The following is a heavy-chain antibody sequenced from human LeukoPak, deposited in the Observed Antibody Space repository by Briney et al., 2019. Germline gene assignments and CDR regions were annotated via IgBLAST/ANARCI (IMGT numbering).Heavy chain of an antibody. Sequence: PSETLSLTCTVSGGSISSSSYSWGWIRQPPGKGLEWIGSIYYSGSTYYNPSLKSRVTISVDTSKNQFSLKLSSVTAADTAVYYCARLSEFCSSTSCYTMIDYWGQGTLVTVSS. CDR3: ARLSEFCSSTSCYTMIDY. CDR2: IYYSGST. CDR1: GGSISSSSYS. V-gene: IGHV4-39*01. D-gene: IGHD2-2*02. J-gene: IGHJ4*02.